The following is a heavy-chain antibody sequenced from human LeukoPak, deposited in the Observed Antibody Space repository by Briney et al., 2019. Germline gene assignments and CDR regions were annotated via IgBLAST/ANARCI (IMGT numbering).Heavy chain of an antibody. CDR3: ANSAAPSFYDSRGSDTFDI. Sequence: SETLSLTCTVSGVSISSSSYYWGWIRQPPGKGLELIATIYYSGSTYYNPSLKSLVTISVDTSNNQFSLKLSSVTPADTAVYYCANSAAPSFYDSRGSDTFDIWGQGKMVTVSS. CDR1: GVSISSSSYY. J-gene: IGHJ3*02. V-gene: IGHV4-39*01. D-gene: IGHD3-22*01. CDR2: IYYSGST.